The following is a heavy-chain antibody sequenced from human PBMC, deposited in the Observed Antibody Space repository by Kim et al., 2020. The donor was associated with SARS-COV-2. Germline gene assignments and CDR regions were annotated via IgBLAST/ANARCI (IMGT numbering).Heavy chain of an antibody. V-gene: IGHV3-7*01. CDR3: ARGRPLEI. CDR1: GFTLNYFW. D-gene: IGHD6-25*01. Sequence: GGSLRLSCTASGFTLNYFWMTWVRQAPGKGLEWVANIRYDGNERNYVDSVKGRFTISRDNAKNSLYLQMNGLRVDDMAVCYCARGRPLEIWGQGTTVIVSS. CDR2: IRYDGNER. J-gene: IGHJ6*02.